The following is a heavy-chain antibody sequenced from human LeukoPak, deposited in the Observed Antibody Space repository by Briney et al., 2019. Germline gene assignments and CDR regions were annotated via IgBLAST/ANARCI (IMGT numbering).Heavy chain of an antibody. CDR2: IKQDGSEK. CDR1: GFTFSSYW. CDR3: AREAYYYDSSGSPDY. D-gene: IGHD3-22*01. V-gene: IGHV3-7*01. J-gene: IGHJ4*02. Sequence: QPGGSLRLSCAASGFTFSSYWMSWVRQAPGKGLEWVANIKQDGSEKYYVDSVKGRFTISRDNAKNSLYLQMNSLRAEDTAVYYCAREAYYYDSSGSPDYWGQGTLVTVSS.